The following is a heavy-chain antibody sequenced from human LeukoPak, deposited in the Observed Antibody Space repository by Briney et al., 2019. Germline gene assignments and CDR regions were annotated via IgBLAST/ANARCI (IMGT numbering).Heavy chain of an antibody. CDR3: ARASVAGTGDWFDP. CDR1: GYTFTSYD. D-gene: IGHD6-19*01. J-gene: IGHJ5*02. V-gene: IGHV1-8*01. CDR2: MNPNSGNT. Sequence: ASVKVSCEASGYTFTSYDINWVRQATGQGLEWMGWMNPNSGNTGYAQKFQGRVTMTRNTSISTAYMELSSLRSEDTAVYYCARASVAGTGDWFDPWGQGTLVTVSS.